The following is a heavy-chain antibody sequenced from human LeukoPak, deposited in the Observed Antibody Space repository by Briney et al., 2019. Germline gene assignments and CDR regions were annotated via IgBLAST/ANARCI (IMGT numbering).Heavy chain of an antibody. CDR2: IYYSGST. J-gene: IGHJ4*02. V-gene: IGHV4-39*01. Sequence: SETVSLTCTVSGGSITSNSYYWGWIRQPPGKGLEWIGSIYYSGSTYYNPSLESRVTISVDTSKNQFSLKLSSVTAADTAVYYCARMRTRGVTLFDYWGQGTLVTVSS. CDR1: GGSITSNSYY. D-gene: IGHD2-21*02. CDR3: ARMRTRGVTLFDY.